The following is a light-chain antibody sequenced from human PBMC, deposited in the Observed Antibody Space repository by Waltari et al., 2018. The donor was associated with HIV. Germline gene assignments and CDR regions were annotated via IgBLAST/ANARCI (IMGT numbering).Light chain of an antibody. V-gene: IGKV1-6*02. CDR2: AAS. CDR3: LQDGSFPLT. Sequence: ASQMTQSPSSLSASVGERVTITCRASQVIGNDLGWYQQKPGQAPKALIYAASSLQTGIPSRFSGSRSGTDFTLTISSLQTEDSATYYCLQDGSFPLTFGPVTKVDV. J-gene: IGKJ3*01. CDR1: QVIGND.